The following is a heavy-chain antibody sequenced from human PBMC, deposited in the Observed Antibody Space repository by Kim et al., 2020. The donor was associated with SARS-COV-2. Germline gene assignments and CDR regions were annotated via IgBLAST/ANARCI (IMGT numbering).Heavy chain of an antibody. V-gene: IGHV4-34*01. CDR2: INHSGST. D-gene: IGHD5-18*01. Sequence: SETLSRTCADYGGSFSGYYWNWIRQPPGKGLEWIGEINHSGSTNYNPSLKSRVTTSVDTSKKQISLKLRSVTAADTAVYYCARRKPRREYNYGYDYWGQGTLVTVSS. CDR1: GGSFSGYY. CDR3: ARRKPRREYNYGYDY. J-gene: IGHJ4*02.